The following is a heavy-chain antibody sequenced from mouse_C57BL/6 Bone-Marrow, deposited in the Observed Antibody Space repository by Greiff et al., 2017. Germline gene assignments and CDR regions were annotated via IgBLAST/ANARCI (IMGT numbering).Heavy chain of an antibody. CDR3: ARDDYDAWFAY. Sequence: EVQRVESGGGLVKPGGSLKLSCAASGFTFSSYAMSWVRQTPEKRLEWVATISDGGSYTYYPDNVKGRFTISRDNAKNNLYLQMSHLKSEDTAMDYCARDDYDAWFAYWGQGTLVTVSA. J-gene: IGHJ3*01. CDR1: GFTFSSYA. D-gene: IGHD2-4*01. CDR2: ISDGGSYT. V-gene: IGHV5-4*01.